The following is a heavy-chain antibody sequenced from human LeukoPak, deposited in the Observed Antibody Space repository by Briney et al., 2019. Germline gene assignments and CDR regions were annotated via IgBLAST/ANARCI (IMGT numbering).Heavy chain of an antibody. J-gene: IGHJ4*02. D-gene: IGHD2-21*01. V-gene: IGHV3-48*02. CDR1: GFTFSIYA. Sequence: PGGSLRLSCAASGFTFSIYAMNWVRQAPGKGREWISYISSINIRTYYADSVRGRFTISRDNARNSLYLQMNSLTDDDTAVYYCAREGIASCGGSCYSTLGYWGQGTLVTVSS. CDR2: ISSINIRT. CDR3: AREGIASCGGSCYSTLGY.